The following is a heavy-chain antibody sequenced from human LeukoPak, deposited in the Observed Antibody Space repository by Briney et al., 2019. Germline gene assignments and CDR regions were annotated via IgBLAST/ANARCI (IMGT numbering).Heavy chain of an antibody. V-gene: IGHV3-30*03. J-gene: IGHJ6*02. CDR3: ARARCSGGSCTDYYGMDV. D-gene: IGHD2-15*01. CDR2: ISYDGRNK. Sequence: GGSLRLSCAAVGFTFSTYGMHWVRQAPRKGLDWVAVISYDGRNKYNVDSVKGRFTISRDNSKNTLYLEMNSLRDEDTAVYYCARARCSGGSCTDYYGMDVWGQGTTVTVSS. CDR1: GFTFSTYG.